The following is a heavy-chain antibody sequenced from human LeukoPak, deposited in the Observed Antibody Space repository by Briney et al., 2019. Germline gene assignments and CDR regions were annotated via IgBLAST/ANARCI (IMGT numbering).Heavy chain of an antibody. CDR3: ARAPLEILSTGYYMDV. CDR1: GYTFTSYD. CDR2: MNPNSGNT. Sequence: ASVKVSCKASGYTFTSYDINWVRQATGQGLEWMGWMNPNSGNTGYAQKFQGRVTMTRNTSISTAYMELSSLRSEDTAVYYCARAPLEILSTGYYMDVWGKGTTVTVSS. V-gene: IGHV1-8*01. D-gene: IGHD2-15*01. J-gene: IGHJ6*03.